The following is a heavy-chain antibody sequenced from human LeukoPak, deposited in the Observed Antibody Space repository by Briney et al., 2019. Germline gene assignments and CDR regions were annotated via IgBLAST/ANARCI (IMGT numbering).Heavy chain of an antibody. V-gene: IGHV4-4*07. CDR1: GGSINSYY. J-gene: IGHJ3*02. CDR2: IYSSGST. D-gene: IGHD2-2*03. Sequence: PSETLSLTCSVSGGSINSYYWSWIRQPAGKGLEWIGRIYSSGSTNYNPSLKSRVTMSVDTSKNQFSLKLSSVTAADTAVYYCARYGSTVFDIWGRGTMVNVSS. CDR3: ARYGSTVFDI.